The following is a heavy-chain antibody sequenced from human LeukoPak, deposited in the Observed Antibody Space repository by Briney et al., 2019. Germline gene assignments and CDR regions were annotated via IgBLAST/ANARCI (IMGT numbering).Heavy chain of an antibody. CDR3: GGSGSYYTPSYY. Sequence: GGSLRLSCATSDFTVSDNYMSWVRQAPGRGVAWVSVISNGGVTYYADSVKGRFTISRDDSNDTVYLQMNNVRPEDTAVYYCGGSGSYYTPSYYWGQGTLVTVSS. V-gene: IGHV3-53*01. J-gene: IGHJ4*02. CDR1: DFTVSDNY. D-gene: IGHD3-10*01. CDR2: ISNGGVT.